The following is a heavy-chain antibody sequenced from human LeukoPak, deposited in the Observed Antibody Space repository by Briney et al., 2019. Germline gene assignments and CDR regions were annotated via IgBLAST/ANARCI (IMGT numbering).Heavy chain of an antibody. Sequence: GGSLRLSCAASGFTFSSYSMNWVRQAPGKGLEWVSYISSSSSTIYYADSVKGRFTISRDNAKNSLYLQMNSLRAEDTAVYYCARGKQWLNYWGQGTLVTVSP. D-gene: IGHD6-19*01. CDR1: GFTFSSYS. V-gene: IGHV3-48*01. CDR3: ARGKQWLNY. CDR2: ISSSSSTI. J-gene: IGHJ4*02.